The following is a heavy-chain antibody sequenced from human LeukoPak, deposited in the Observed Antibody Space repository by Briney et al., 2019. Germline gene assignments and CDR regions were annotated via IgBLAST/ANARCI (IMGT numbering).Heavy chain of an antibody. J-gene: IGHJ4*02. CDR3: ARARRLQQWLDAFDI. V-gene: IGHV4-39*07. CDR2: IYYSGST. D-gene: IGHD6-19*01. Sequence: SETLSLTCTVPGGSISSSSYYWGWIRQPPGKGLEWIGSIYYSGSTYYNPSLKSRVTISVDTSKNQFSLKLSSVTAADTAVYYCARARRLQQWLDAFDIWGQGTLVTVSS. CDR1: GGSISSSSYY.